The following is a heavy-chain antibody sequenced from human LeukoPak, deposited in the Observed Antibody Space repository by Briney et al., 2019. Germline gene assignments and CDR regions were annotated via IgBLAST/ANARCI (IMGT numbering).Heavy chain of an antibody. V-gene: IGHV3-13*01. Sequence: GRSLRLSCAASGFTFSSYDMHWVRQATGKGLEWVSAIGTAGDTYYPGSVKGRFTISRENAKNSLYLQMNSLRAGDTAVYYCARTNSYGLNFDYWGQGTLVTVSS. CDR3: ARTNSYGLNFDY. CDR2: IGTAGDT. CDR1: GFTFSSYD. J-gene: IGHJ4*02. D-gene: IGHD5-18*01.